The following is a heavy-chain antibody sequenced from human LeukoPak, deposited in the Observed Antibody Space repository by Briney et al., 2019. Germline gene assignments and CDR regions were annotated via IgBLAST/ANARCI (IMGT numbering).Heavy chain of an antibody. CDR1: GYTFTGYY. CDR3: ARDSSGWLGVSSFDY. V-gene: IGHV1-2*02. J-gene: IGHJ4*02. Sequence: ASVKVSCKASGYTFTGYYMHWVRQAPGQGLEWIGWINPNSGGTNYAQKFQGRVTMTRDTSISTAYMELSRLRSDDTAVYYCARDSSGWLGVSSFDYWGQGTLVTVSS. D-gene: IGHD6-19*01. CDR2: INPNSGGT.